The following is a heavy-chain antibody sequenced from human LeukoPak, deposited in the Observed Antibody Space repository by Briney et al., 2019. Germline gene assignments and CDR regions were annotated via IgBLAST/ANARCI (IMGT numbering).Heavy chain of an antibody. CDR2: ISAYNGNT. D-gene: IGHD5-24*01. V-gene: IGHV1-18*01. Sequence: APVKASCKPSGYTFTSYGISSVRQAPGQGVKWRGWISAYNGNTNYTQKLQRRVTMHTDTCTSKAYTELRSLRSDDTGVYYCARDGRRLKLHDVFDIWGQGTMVTVS. J-gene: IGHJ3*02. CDR1: GYTFTSYG. CDR3: ARDGRRLKLHDVFDI.